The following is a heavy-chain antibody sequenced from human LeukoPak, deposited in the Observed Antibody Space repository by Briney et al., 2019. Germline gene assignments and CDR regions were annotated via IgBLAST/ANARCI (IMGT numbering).Heavy chain of an antibody. CDR1: GFTFSNYA. D-gene: IGHD3-10*01. V-gene: IGHV3-23*01. Sequence: GGSLRLSCAASGFTFSNYAMTWVRQAPGKGLEWVSILSGSGGATYYADSVKGWFTISRDNSENTLFLQMNNLGAEDTAVYYCAKKRVITTPDANDWYFDLWGRGTLVTVSS. CDR3: AKKRVITTPDANDWYFDL. J-gene: IGHJ2*01. CDR2: LSGSGGAT.